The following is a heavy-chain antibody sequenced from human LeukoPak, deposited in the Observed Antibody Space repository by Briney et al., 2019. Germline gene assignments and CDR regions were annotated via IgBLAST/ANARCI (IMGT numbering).Heavy chain of an antibody. CDR1: GGSISSGGYY. CDR2: IYYSGST. CDR3: ARFVRGGLRSGTSSSRGAFDI. D-gene: IGHD2-2*01. V-gene: IGHV4-31*03. J-gene: IGHJ3*02. Sequence: PSQTLSLTCTVSGGSISSGGYYWSWIRQHPGKGLEWIGYIYYSGSTYYNPSLKSRVTISVDTSKNQFSLKLSSVTAADTAVYYCARFVRGGLRSGTSSSRGAFDIWGQGTMVTVSS.